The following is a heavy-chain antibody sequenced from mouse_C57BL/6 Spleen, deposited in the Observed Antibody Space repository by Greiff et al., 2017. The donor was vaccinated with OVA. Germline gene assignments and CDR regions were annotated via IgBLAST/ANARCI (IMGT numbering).Heavy chain of an antibody. V-gene: IGHV2-5*01. CDR1: GFSLTSYG. CDR3: AKNQGGGYYIFDY. J-gene: IGHJ2*01. CDR2: IWRGGST. Sequence: QVQLKESGPGLVQPSQSLSITCTVSGFSLTSYGVHWVRQSPGKGLEWLGVIWRGGSTDYNAAFMSRLSITKDNSKSQVFFKMNSLQADDTAIYYCAKNQGGGYYIFDYWGQGTTLTVSS. D-gene: IGHD2-3*01.